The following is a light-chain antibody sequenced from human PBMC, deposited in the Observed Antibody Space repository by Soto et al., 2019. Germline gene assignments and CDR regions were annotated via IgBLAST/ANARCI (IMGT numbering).Light chain of an antibody. CDR1: QSVSSY. J-gene: IGKJ2*01. CDR3: QQRTNWRYT. CDR2: DAS. Sequence: ETVLTQSPATLSLSPGERATLSFRASQSVSSYLAWYQQRAGQAPRLLIYDASNRATGIPARFSGSGSGTDFTLTISSLEPEDFAVYYCQQRTNWRYTFGQGTKVEIK. V-gene: IGKV3-11*01.